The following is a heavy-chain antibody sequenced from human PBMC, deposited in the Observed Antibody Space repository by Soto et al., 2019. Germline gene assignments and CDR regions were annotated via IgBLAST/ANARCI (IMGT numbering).Heavy chain of an antibody. Sequence: QVQLQQWGAGLLKPSETLSLTCAVYGGSFSGYQWSWIRQTPGKELEWIGEINDSGNNNSNPSLKRRVTIMLDTSKTQLSLKLSAVTASASAVYYCARGLILWFGYLSRRGGYYYYVDVWGKGTTVTVSS. V-gene: IGHV4-34*01. D-gene: IGHD3-10*01. CDR2: INDSGNN. CDR1: GGSFSGYQ. CDR3: ARGLILWFGYLSRRGGYYYYVDV. J-gene: IGHJ6*03.